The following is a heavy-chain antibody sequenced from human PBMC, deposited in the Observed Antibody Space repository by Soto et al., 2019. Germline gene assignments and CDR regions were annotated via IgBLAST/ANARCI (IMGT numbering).Heavy chain of an antibody. Sequence: QVQLVESGGGVVQPGRSLRLSCAASGFTFSSYGMHWVRQAPGKGLEWVAVIWYDGSNKYYADSVKGRFTISRDNSKNKLYLQMNSLRAEDKAVYYCARWGIAAGDYWGQGTLVTVSS. J-gene: IGHJ4*02. CDR1: GFTFSSYG. V-gene: IGHV3-33*01. CDR3: ARWGIAAGDY. D-gene: IGHD6-13*01. CDR2: IWYDGSNK.